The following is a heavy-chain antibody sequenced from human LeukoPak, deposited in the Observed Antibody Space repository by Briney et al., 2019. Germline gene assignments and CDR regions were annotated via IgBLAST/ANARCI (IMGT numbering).Heavy chain of an antibody. V-gene: IGHV4-59*08. CDR3: ARTYWGYSSSWYSYRYFDL. J-gene: IGHJ2*01. CDR1: GGAISRYY. D-gene: IGHD6-13*01. CDR2: IYYSGST. Sequence: PSQTLSLTCTLSGGAISRYYWSCIGQPPGKGLECIGYIYYSGSTNYNPSLKSRVTISVDTSKNQCSLKLSSVTAADTAVYYCARTYWGYSSSWYSYRYFDLWGRGSLVTVSS.